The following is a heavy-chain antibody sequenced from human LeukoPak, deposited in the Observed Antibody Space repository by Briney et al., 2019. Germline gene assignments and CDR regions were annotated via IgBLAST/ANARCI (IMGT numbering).Heavy chain of an antibody. CDR2: IYFSGST. J-gene: IGHJ5*02. CDR1: GVSISTSGFY. CDR3: ARGGSSGYPGRS. D-gene: IGHD3-22*01. V-gene: IGHV4-31*03. Sequence: SQTLSLTCTVSGVSISTSGFYWNWIRQHPGKGLEWIGYIYFSGSTNYNPFLKSRLTISVDTSKNQFSLKLSSVTAADTAVYYCARGGSSGYPGRSWGQGTLVTVSS.